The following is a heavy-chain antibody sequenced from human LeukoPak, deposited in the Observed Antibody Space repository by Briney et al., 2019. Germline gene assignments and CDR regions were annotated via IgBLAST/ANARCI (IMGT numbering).Heavy chain of an antibody. CDR3: AKRPSDYGDYVSYFDY. J-gene: IGHJ4*02. D-gene: IGHD4-17*01. CDR2: ISDDGRRK. V-gene: IGHV3-30*18. Sequence: GGSLRLSCATSGFSFISYGMHWVRQAPGKGLEWVGVISDDGRRKDYADSVKGRFTISRDNSKDTLYLQMNSLRAEDTAVYYCAKRPSDYGDYVSYFDYWGQGTLVTVSS. CDR1: GFSFISYG.